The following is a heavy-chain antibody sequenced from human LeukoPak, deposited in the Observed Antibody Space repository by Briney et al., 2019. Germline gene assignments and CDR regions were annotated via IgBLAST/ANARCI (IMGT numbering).Heavy chain of an antibody. D-gene: IGHD5-18*01. Sequence: SETLSLTCTVSGGSISSYYWSWIRQPAGKGLEWIGRIYTSGSTNYNPSLKSRVTMSVDTSKNQFSLKLSSVTAADTAVYYCARDRLEEDTAMVFSAFDIWGQGTMVTVSS. CDR1: GGSISSYY. J-gene: IGHJ3*02. V-gene: IGHV4-4*07. CDR3: ARDRLEEDTAMVFSAFDI. CDR2: IYTSGST.